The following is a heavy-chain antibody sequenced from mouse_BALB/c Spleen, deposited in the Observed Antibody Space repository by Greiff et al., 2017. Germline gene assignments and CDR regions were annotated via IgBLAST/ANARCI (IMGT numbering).Heavy chain of an antibody. J-gene: IGHJ4*01. CDR3: AREGYYYGSSYPYYAMDY. V-gene: IGHV7-3*02. D-gene: IGHD1-1*01. CDR1: GFTFTDYY. CDR2: IRNKANGYTT. Sequence: EVQGVESGGGLVQPGGSLRLSCATSGFTFTDYYMSWVRQPPGKALEWLGFIRNKANGYTTEYSASVKGRFTISRDNSQSILYLQMNTLRAEDSATYYCAREGYYYGSSYPYYAMDYWGQGTSVTVSS.